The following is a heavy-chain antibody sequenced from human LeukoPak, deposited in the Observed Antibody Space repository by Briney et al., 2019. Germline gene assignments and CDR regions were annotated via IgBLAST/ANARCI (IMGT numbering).Heavy chain of an antibody. CDR3: ATTTLRWYGGAFDI. D-gene: IGHD1-26*01. CDR1: GFTFSSYS. V-gene: IGHV3-48*01. J-gene: IGHJ3*02. CDR2: ISSSSSTI. Sequence: GGSLRLSCAASGFTFSSYSMNWVRQAPGKGLEWVSYISSSSSTIYYADSVKGRFTITRDNAKNSLYLQMNSLRAGDTAVYYCATTTLRWYGGAFDIWGQGTMVTVYS.